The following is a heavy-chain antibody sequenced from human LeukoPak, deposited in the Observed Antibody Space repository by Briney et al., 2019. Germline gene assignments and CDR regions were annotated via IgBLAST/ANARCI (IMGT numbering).Heavy chain of an antibody. CDR2: IYYSGNT. CDR1: GGSISSYY. CDR3: ARHQSSSVDFDY. V-gene: IGHV4-59*08. D-gene: IGHD6-6*01. Sequence: SETLSLTCTVSGGSISSYYWSWIRQPPGKGLEWIGYIYYSGNTNYNPSLKSRVTISVDTSKNQFSLKLSSVTAADTAVYYCARHQSSSVDFDYWGQGTLVTVSS. J-gene: IGHJ4*02.